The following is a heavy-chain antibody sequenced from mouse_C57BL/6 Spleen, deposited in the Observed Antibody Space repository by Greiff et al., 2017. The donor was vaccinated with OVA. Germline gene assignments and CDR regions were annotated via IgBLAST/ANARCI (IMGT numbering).Heavy chain of an antibody. CDR1: GYTFTSYD. CDR3: ARGSGYGY. CDR2: IYPRDGST. D-gene: IGHD3-2*02. V-gene: IGHV1-85*01. J-gene: IGHJ2*01. Sequence: VQLKESGPELVKPGASVKLSCKASGYTFTSYDINWVKQRPGQGLEWIGWIYPRDGSTKYNEKFKGKATLTVDTSSSTAYMELHSLTSEDSAVYFCARGSGYGYWGQGTTLTVSS.